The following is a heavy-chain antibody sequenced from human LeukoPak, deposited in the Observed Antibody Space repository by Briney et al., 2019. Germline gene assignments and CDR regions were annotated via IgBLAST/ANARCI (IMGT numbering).Heavy chain of an antibody. Sequence: GGSLRLSCAASGFTFDDYAMHWVRQAPGKGLEWVSGISWNSYSIGYADSVKGRFTISRDNAKNSLYLQMNSLRAEDTAVYYCAKDRFRVGAPFDYWGQGTLGTVSS. CDR1: GFTFDDYA. J-gene: IGHJ4*02. CDR2: ISWNSYSI. V-gene: IGHV3-9*01. D-gene: IGHD1-26*01. CDR3: AKDRFRVGAPFDY.